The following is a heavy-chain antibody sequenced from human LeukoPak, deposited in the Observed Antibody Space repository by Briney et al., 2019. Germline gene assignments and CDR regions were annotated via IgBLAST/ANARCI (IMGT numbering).Heavy chain of an antibody. J-gene: IGHJ4*02. Sequence: GESLKISCKGSGYSFTSYWIGWVRQMPGKGLEWMGIIYPGDSDTRYSPSFQGQVTISADKSISTAYLQWSSLEASDTAMYYCARPSRGATVVPYYFDYWGQGTLVTVSS. CDR1: GYSFTSYW. CDR2: IYPGDSDT. CDR3: ARPSRGATVVPYYFDY. D-gene: IGHD4-23*01. V-gene: IGHV5-51*01.